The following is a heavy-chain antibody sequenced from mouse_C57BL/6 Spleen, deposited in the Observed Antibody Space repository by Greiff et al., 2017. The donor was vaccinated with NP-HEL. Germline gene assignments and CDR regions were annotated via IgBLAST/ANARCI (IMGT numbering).Heavy chain of an antibody. J-gene: IGHJ3*01. Sequence: VQLQQSGPELVKPGASVKIPCKASGYTFTDYNMDWVKQSHGKSLEWIGDINPNNGGTIYNQKFKGKATLTVDQSSSTAYMGLRSLTSEDTAVYYCARTDYGGRAWFAYWGQGTLVTVSA. CDR2: INPNNGGT. V-gene: IGHV1-18*01. D-gene: IGHD1-1*01. CDR3: ARTDYGGRAWFAY. CDR1: GYTFTDYN.